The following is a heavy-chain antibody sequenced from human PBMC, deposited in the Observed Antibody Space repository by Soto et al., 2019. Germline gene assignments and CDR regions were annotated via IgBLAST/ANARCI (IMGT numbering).Heavy chain of an antibody. D-gene: IGHD3-22*01. Sequence: ASVKVSCKASGYTFTGYYMHWVRQAPGQGLEWMGWISAYNGNTNYAQKLQGRVTMTTDTSTSTAYVELRSLRSDDTAVYYCARTIGTYYYDSSGPDYWGQGTLVTVSS. J-gene: IGHJ4*02. CDR1: GYTFTGYY. CDR3: ARTIGTYYYDSSGPDY. CDR2: ISAYNGNT. V-gene: IGHV1-18*04.